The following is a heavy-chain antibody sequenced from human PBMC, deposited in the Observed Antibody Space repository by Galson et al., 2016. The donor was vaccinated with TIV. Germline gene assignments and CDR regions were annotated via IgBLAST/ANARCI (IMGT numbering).Heavy chain of an antibody. V-gene: IGHV5-51*01. CDR1: GYRFSHSW. Sequence: QSGAEVKKPGGSLKISCKTSGYRFSHSWIGWVRQKPGKGLEWVGHIYPGDSDTRYSPSFQGHVTISAATSIDTAYLQWGSLKASATAIYYCARQGYDFWNGQDYFFYGMDVWGQGTTVTVSS. J-gene: IGHJ6*02. CDR3: ARQGYDFWNGQDYFFYGMDV. D-gene: IGHD3-3*01. CDR2: IYPGDSDT.